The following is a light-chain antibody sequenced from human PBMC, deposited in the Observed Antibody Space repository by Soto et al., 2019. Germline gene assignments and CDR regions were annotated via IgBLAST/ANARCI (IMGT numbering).Light chain of an antibody. CDR3: QQYNRYSLT. V-gene: IGKV1-5*01. Sequence: DIQMTQSPSTLSASVGDRVTITCRASQSISSWLAWYQQKPGKAPKLLIYDASSLESGVPSRFSGSGSDTEFTLTINNLQPDDLATYHCQQYNRYSLTFGGGTKVDIK. CDR1: QSISSW. CDR2: DAS. J-gene: IGKJ4*01.